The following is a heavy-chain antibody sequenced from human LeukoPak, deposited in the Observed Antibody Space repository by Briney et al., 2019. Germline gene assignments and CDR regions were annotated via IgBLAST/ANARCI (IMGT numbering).Heavy chain of an antibody. D-gene: IGHD3-10*01. J-gene: IGHJ3*01. CDR1: GDSITSRNW. V-gene: IGHV4-4*02. CDR2: IYHTGIT. CDR3: ARGMWFDTLFSAFDV. Sequence: TSETLSLTCSVSGDSITSRNWWTWVRQTPEKGLEWIGEIYHTGITNYNPSVEGRVTISIDKSKNQFSLMLNSVTAADTALYYCARGMWFDTLFSAFDVWGQGTLVSVSS.